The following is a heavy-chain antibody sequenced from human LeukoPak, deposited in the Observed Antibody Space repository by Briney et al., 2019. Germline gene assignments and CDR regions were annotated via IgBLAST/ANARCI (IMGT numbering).Heavy chain of an antibody. D-gene: IGHD3-10*01. CDR3: ARGFYGAGSHFDY. J-gene: IGHJ4*02. V-gene: IGHV4-30-2*01. Sequence: PSETLSLTCAVSGGSISSGDFPWSWIRQPPGKGLEWIVYIFHTGHTSYHPSLKSRVTISVDMSKNQLSLRLTSVTAADTAVYYCARGFYGAGSHFDYWGQGTLVTVSS. CDR1: GGSISSGDFP. CDR2: IFHTGHT.